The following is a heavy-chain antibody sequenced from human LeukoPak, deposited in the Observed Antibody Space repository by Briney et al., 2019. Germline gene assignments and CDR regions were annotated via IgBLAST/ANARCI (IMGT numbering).Heavy chain of an antibody. D-gene: IGHD2-2*01. Sequence: GASVKVSCKASGYTFTSYGISWVRQAPGQGLEWMGWISAYNGNTNYAQKLQGRVTMTTDTSTSTAYMELRSLRSDDTAVYYCAKVGVDYCSSTSCYGSYYYYMDVWGKGTTVTVSS. V-gene: IGHV1-18*01. J-gene: IGHJ6*03. CDR3: AKVGVDYCSSTSCYGSYYYYMDV. CDR1: GYTFTSYG. CDR2: ISAYNGNT.